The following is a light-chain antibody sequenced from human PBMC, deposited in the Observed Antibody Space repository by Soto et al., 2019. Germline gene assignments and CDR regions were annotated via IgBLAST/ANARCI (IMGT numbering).Light chain of an antibody. J-gene: IGLJ2*01. CDR3: CSYAGSSPYVV. CDR2: EGS. CDR1: SSDVGSYNL. V-gene: IGLV2-23*01. Sequence: QSALTQPASVSGSPGQSITISCTGTSSDVGSYNLVSWYQQHPGKAPKLMIYEGSKRPSGVSNRFSGSKSGNTASLTISGLQAEDEADYYCCSYAGSSPYVVFGGGTQLTVL.